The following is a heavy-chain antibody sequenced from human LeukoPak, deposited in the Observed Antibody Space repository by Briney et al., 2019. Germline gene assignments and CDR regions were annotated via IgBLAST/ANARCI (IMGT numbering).Heavy chain of an antibody. V-gene: IGHV4-31*03. D-gene: IGHD5-18*01. CDR2: IYYSGST. CDR3: ARAYSYGHRPHDY. J-gene: IGHJ4*02. Sequence: SETLSLTCTVSGGSISSGGYYWSWIRQHPGKGLEWIGYIYYSGSTYYNPSLKSRVTISVDTSKNQFSLKLSSVTAADTAVYYCARAYSYGHRPHDYWGQGTLVTVSS. CDR1: GGSISSGGYY.